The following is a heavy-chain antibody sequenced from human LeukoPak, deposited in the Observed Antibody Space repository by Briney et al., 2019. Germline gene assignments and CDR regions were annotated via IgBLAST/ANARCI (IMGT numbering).Heavy chain of an antibody. Sequence: SGPTLVNPTQTLTLTCTFSGFSLSTSGVGVGWIRQPPGKGLEWIGYIHYSGSTNYNPSLKSRVTISKDTSNNQFSLKLSSVTAADTAVYYCARSGGYSSPQSNWGQGTLVTVSS. D-gene: IGHD3-10*01. CDR2: IHYSGST. CDR1: GFSLSTSGVG. J-gene: IGHJ4*02. V-gene: IGHV4-61*08. CDR3: ARSGGYSSPQSN.